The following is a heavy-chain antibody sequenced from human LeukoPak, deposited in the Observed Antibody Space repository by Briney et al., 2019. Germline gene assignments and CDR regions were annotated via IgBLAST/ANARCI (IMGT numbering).Heavy chain of an antibody. V-gene: IGHV4-4*07. D-gene: IGHD3-16*01. CDR3: ASEIYHQLGLYYYYYMDV. CDR2: VYSGGST. CDR1: GGSISSYS. J-gene: IGHJ6*03. Sequence: SETLSLTCTVSGGSISSYSWSWVRQPAGKGLEWIGRVYSGGSTNYNPSLKSRVTMSVDTSKNQLSLKLNSVTAADTAVYYCASEIYHQLGLYYYYYMDVWGKGTTVTLSS.